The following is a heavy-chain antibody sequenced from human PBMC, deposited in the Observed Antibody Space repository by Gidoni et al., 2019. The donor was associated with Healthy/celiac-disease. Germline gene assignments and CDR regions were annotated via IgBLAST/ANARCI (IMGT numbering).Heavy chain of an antibody. CDR3: ARDSSWYRIACFFDY. CDR2: ISYDGSNK. D-gene: IGHD6-13*01. J-gene: IGHJ4*02. V-gene: IGHV3-30-3*01. CDR1: GFTFRSYA. Sequence: QVQLVESGGGVVQPGRSLRLSCAASGFTFRSYAMHGVRQAPGKGLEWVAVISYDGSNKYYADSVKGRFTISRDNSKNTLYLQMNSLRAEDTAVYYCARDSSWYRIACFFDYWGQGTLVTVSS.